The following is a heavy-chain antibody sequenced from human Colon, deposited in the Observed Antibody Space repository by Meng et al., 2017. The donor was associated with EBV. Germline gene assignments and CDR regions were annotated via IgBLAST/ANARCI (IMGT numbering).Heavy chain of an antibody. V-gene: IGHV4-30-4*01. J-gene: IGHJ4*02. CDR3: ASFDHIPRRNYFDY. CDR1: GGSMSSGNYY. D-gene: IGHD2-21*01. CDR2: IHHSGSA. Sequence: VQLQEPGPGSVEPSQTLSLTFTVLGGSMSSGNYYWSWIRQPPGKGLEWIGYIHHSGSAYYNPSLKSRVSISVDTSKNQFSLNLNSMTAADTAVYYCASFDHIPRRNYFDYWGQGTLVTVSS.